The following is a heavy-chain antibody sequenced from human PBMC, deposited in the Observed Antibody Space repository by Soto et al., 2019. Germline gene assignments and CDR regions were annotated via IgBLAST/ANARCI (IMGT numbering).Heavy chain of an antibody. CDR1: GFTVSSNY. V-gene: IGHV3-53*04. Sequence: EVQLVESGGGLVQPGESLRLSCAASGFTVSSNYMTWVRQAPGKGLECVSVIYSGDSTDYADSVKGRFTISRDNSRNTVYLQMNSLRPEDTAVYSCAREKGGRDCFDLWGRGTLVTVSA. J-gene: IGHJ2*01. D-gene: IGHD2-21*01. CDR3: AREKGGRDCFDL. CDR2: IYSGDST.